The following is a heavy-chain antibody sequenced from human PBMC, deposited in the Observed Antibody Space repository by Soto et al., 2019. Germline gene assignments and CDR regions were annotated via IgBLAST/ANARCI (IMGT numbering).Heavy chain of an antibody. J-gene: IGHJ4*02. V-gene: IGHV3-23*01. CDR2: ISDNGDDK. Sequence: GSLRLSCAGSGFTFKTYAMTWVRQAPGKGLEWVSTISDNGDDKYYADSVKGRFTISRDNSNNMVYVQMSNLRAEDSAIYYCTKLSADTSYRQIDSWGQGTLVTVSS. CDR1: GFTFKTYA. D-gene: IGHD3-16*01. CDR3: TKLSADTSYRQIDS.